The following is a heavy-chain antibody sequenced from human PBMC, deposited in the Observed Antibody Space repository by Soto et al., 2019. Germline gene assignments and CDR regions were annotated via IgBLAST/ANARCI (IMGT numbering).Heavy chain of an antibody. CDR2: VYHTERI. D-gene: IGHD3-3*01. CDR3: ARNHYHSVSESLGTVSGFDS. J-gene: IGHJ4*02. CDR1: GGSIKTDNW. Sequence: QVQLKESGPGLVKPSGTLSLSCAVSGGSIKTDNWWSWVRQSPGKGLEWIGGVYHTERINDNPSLQGRVSISIDTSENQFSLHLISVTAADTGVYFCARNHYHSVSESLGTVSGFDSLGQGTLVTVSS. V-gene: IGHV4-4*02.